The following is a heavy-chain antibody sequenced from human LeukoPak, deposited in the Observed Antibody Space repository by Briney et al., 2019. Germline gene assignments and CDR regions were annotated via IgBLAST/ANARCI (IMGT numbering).Heavy chain of an antibody. CDR1: GFTFSSYS. CDR3: AREQDVYDSSGSLDY. V-gene: IGHV3-21*01. D-gene: IGHD3-22*01. Sequence: GGSLRPSCAASGFTFSSYSMNWVRQAPGKGLEWVSSISSSSSYIYYADSVKGRFTISRDNAKNSLYLQMNSLRAEDTAVYYCAREQDVYDSSGSLDYWDQGTLVTVSS. CDR2: ISSSSSYI. J-gene: IGHJ4*02.